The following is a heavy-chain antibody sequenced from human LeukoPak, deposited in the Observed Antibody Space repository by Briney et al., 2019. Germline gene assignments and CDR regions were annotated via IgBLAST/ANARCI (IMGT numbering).Heavy chain of an antibody. CDR3: ATYRQVLLPFES. CDR1: GFTFSSYG. J-gene: IGHJ4*02. V-gene: IGHV3-23*01. D-gene: IGHD2-8*02. CDR2: ISGSGGST. Sequence: GGTLRLSCAASGFTFSSYGMSWVRQAPGKGLEWVSAISGSGGSTYYADSVRGRFTISRDNSKSTLSLQMNSLRAEDTAIYYCATYRQVLLPFESWGQGTLVTVSS.